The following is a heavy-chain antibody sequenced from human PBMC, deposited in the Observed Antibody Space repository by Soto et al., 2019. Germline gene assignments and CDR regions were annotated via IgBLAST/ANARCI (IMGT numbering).Heavy chain of an antibody. J-gene: IGHJ4*02. D-gene: IGHD6-25*01. CDR3: ARAAHQSLDY. V-gene: IGHV1-46*01. CDR2: INPSDGAT. CDR1: GYTFTNYH. Sequence: SSVKVSCKTSGYTFTNYHIHWVRQAPEQGLEWLVIINPSDGATGYAQKFQGRVPMTRDTSTSTVYMDMSSLRSEDTAVYYCARAAHQSLDYWGLGTLVTVSS.